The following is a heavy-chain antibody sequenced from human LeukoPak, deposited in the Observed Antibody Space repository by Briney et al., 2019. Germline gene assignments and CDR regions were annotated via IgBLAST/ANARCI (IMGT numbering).Heavy chain of an antibody. J-gene: IGHJ4*02. CDR3: ARDFNGDYAY. CDR2: ISSSSSYI. D-gene: IGHD4-17*01. Sequence: GGSLRLSCAASGFSFIYYNMKWVRQAPGKGLEWVASISSSSSYIYYADSVKGRFTISRDNAKNSLYLQMNSLRAEDTAMYYCARDFNGDYAYWGQGTLVTVSS. CDR1: GFSFIYYN. V-gene: IGHV3-21*01.